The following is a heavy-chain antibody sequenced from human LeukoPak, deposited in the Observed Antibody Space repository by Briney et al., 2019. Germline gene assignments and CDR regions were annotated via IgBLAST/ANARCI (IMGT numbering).Heavy chain of an antibody. V-gene: IGHV3-20*04. CDR1: GFTFDDYG. J-gene: IGHJ6*03. D-gene: IGHD3-3*01. CDR3: ARGGITIFGVVSYVDV. Sequence: PGGSLRLSCAASGFTFDDYGMSWVRQAPGKGLEWVSGINWNGGSTGYADSVKGRFTISRDNAKNSLYLQMNSLRAEDTALYYCARGGITIFGVVSYVDVWGKGTTVTVSS. CDR2: INWNGGST.